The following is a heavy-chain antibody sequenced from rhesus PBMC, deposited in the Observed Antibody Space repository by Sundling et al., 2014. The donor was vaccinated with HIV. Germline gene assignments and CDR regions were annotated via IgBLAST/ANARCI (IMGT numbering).Heavy chain of an antibody. Sequence: QVQLQESGPGLVKPSETLSLTCAVSGGSISDYYYWNWIRQPPGKGLEWIGNIYGNGAGTYYNPSLKSRVTISKDTSKNQFSLKLSSVTAADTAMYYCARIDYRRAYWGQGVLVTVSS. CDR1: GGSISDYYY. CDR2: IYGNGAGT. CDR3: ARIDYRRAY. V-gene: IGHV4S9*01. D-gene: IGHD4-29*01. J-gene: IGHJ4*01.